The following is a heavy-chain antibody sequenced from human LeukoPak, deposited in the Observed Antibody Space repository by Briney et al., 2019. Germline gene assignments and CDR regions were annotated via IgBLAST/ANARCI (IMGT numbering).Heavy chain of an antibody. CDR1: GGSISSGNW. J-gene: IGHJ4*02. V-gene: IGHV4-4*02. CDR2: IYHSGST. D-gene: IGHD3-22*01. CDR3: ARGIAYYYDSSGSLDF. Sequence: KPSETLSLTCSVSGGSISSGNWWNWVRQPPGKGLEWIGEIYHSGSTNYNPSLKSRVTISVDNSKNQFSLKLSSVTAADTAIYYCARGIAYYYDSSGSLDFWGRGTLVTVSS.